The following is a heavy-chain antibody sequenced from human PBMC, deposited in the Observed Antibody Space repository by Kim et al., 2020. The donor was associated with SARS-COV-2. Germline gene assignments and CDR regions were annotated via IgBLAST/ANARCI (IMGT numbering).Heavy chain of an antibody. CDR3: AKDYYVASGYYKFSYFYGM. CDR1: GYTFTAYY. J-gene: IGHJ6*01. V-gene: IGHV1-2*06. D-gene: IGHD3-22*01. CDR2: IHPKSGVT. Sequence: ASVKVSCEASGYTFTAYYVHWVRQAPGQGLEWIGRIHPKSGVTNFAQKFQGRVTMTRDTSINTVYMALSGLRSDDTAVYYCAKDYYVASGYYKFSYFYGM.